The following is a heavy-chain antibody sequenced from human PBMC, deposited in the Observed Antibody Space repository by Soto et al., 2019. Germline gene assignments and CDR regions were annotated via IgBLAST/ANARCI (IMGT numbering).Heavy chain of an antibody. J-gene: IGHJ4*02. CDR1: GFRFSVHS. V-gene: IGHV3-48*02. Sequence: VESGGGLVYPGGSLRLSCVASGFRFSVHSMNWVRQAPGKGLQWISYISSNSDTTYYADSVKGRFTVSRDNAKNALFLQMNSLRDDDTATYYCARLPKGSLVTAWGQGARVTVSS. D-gene: IGHD2-21*02. CDR3: ARLPKGSLVTA. CDR2: ISSNSDTT.